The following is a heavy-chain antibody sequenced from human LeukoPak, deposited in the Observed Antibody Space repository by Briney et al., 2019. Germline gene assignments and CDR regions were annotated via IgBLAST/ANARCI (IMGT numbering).Heavy chain of an antibody. J-gene: IGHJ4*02. Sequence: GASVKVSCKASGGTFSSYAISWVRQAPGQGLEWMGGIIPIFGTANYAQKFQGRVTITADESTSTAYMELSSLRSEDTAVYYCTRTFSGSYSEGDYWGQGTLVTVSS. V-gene: IGHV1-69*13. CDR1: GGTFSSYA. D-gene: IGHD1-26*01. CDR2: IIPIFGTA. CDR3: TRTFSGSYSEGDY.